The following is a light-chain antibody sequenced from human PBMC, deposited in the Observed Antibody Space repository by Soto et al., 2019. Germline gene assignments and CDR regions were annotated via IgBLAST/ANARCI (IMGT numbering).Light chain of an antibody. CDR3: SSYAGSDNFVV. CDR1: SSDVGGYKY. J-gene: IGLJ2*01. Sequence: QSALTQPPSASGSPGQSVTISCTGTSSDVGGYKYVSWYQQHPGKAPKLIIYEVSKRPSGVPDRFSGSKSGNTASLTVSGLQADDEAQYYCSSYAGSDNFVVFGGGTKVTVL. V-gene: IGLV2-8*01. CDR2: EVS.